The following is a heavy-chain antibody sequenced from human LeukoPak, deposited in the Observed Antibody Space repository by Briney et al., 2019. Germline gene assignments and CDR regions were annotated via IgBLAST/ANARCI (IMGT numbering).Heavy chain of an antibody. Sequence: GGSLRLSCAASGYTFSSYSMNWVRQAPGKGLEWVSSISSSSSYIYYADSVEGRFTISRDNAKNSLYLQMNSLRAEDTAVYYCARGGGGYDSPYYFDYWGQGTLVTVSS. D-gene: IGHD5-12*01. CDR2: ISSSSSYI. CDR1: GYTFSSYS. V-gene: IGHV3-21*01. CDR3: ARGGGGYDSPYYFDY. J-gene: IGHJ4*02.